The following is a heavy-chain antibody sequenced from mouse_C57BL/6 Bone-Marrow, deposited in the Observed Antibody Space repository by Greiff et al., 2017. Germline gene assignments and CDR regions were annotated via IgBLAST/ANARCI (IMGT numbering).Heavy chain of an antibody. V-gene: IGHV14-4*01. CDR2: IDPENGDT. CDR3: TTSGSSPCFDV. J-gene: IGHJ1*03. D-gene: IGHD1-1*01. Sequence: EVKLQESGAELVRPGASVTLSCTASGFNIKDDYMHWVKQRPEQGLEWIGWIDPENGDTEYASQFQGKATITADTSSNTDYLQLSSLTSEDTAVYYCTTSGSSPCFDVWGTGTTVTVSS. CDR1: GFNIKDDY.